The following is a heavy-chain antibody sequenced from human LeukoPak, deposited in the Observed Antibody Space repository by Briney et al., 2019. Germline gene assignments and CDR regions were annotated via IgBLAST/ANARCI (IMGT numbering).Heavy chain of an antibody. D-gene: IGHD1-26*01. V-gene: IGHV3-33*08. CDR2: IWYGGSNT. Sequence: GGSLRLSCAASGFTFSTYGMHWVRQAPGKGLEWVAVIWYGGSNTYYADSVKGRFTISRDNAKNSLYLQMNSLKAEDTAVYYCARGPEGGSYYRNWFDPWGQGTLVTVSS. J-gene: IGHJ5*02. CDR1: GFTFSTYG. CDR3: ARGPEGGSYYRNWFDP.